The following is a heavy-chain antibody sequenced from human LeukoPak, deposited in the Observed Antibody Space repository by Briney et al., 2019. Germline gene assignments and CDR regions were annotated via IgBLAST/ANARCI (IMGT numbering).Heavy chain of an antibody. CDR1: GGSFSGYY. CDR2: INHSGST. V-gene: IGHV4-34*01. D-gene: IGHD4-17*01. J-gene: IGHJ5*02. CDR3: ARTYETYGKSNWFDP. Sequence: KPSETLSLTCAVYGGSFSGYYWSWIRQPPGKGLEWIGEINHSGSTNYNPSLKSRVTISVDTSKNQFSLKLSSVTAADTAVYYCARTYETYGKSNWFDPGGQGTLVTVSS.